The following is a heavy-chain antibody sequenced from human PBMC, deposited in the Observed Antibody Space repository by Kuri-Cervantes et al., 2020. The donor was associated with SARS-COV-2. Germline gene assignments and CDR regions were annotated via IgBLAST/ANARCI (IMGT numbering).Heavy chain of an antibody. CDR1: GGSFSGYY. D-gene: IGHD3-3*01. CDR2: IYYSGST. V-gene: IGHV4-59*01. Sequence: SQTLSLTCAVYGGSFSGYYWSWIRQPPGKGLEWIGYIYYSGSTNYNPSLKSRVTISVDTSKNQFSLKLSSVTAADTAVHYCARALWSGYCTFDIWGQGTMVTVSS. CDR3: ARALWSGYCTFDI. J-gene: IGHJ3*02.